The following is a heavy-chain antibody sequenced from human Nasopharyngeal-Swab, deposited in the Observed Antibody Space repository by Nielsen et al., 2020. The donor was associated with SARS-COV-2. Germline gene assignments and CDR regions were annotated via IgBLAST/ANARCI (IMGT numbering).Heavy chain of an antibody. J-gene: IGHJ4*02. V-gene: IGHV1-69*13. Sequence: SVKVSCKASGGTFSSYAISWVRQPPGQGLEWMGGIIPIFGTANYAQKFQGRVTITADESTSTAYMELSSLRSEDTAVYYCAAGNASGWYVNSFDCWGQGTLVTVSS. D-gene: IGHD6-19*01. CDR1: GGTFSSYA. CDR2: IIPIFGTA. CDR3: AAGNASGWYVNSFDC.